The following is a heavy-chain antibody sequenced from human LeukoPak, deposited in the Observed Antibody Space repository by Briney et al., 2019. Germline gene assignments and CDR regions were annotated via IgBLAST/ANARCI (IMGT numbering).Heavy chain of an antibody. CDR2: ISGSGGST. CDR1: GFSFSNYA. J-gene: IGHJ4*02. CDR3: AKDERIDYGDPWCFDY. V-gene: IGHV3-23*01. Sequence: GGSLRLSCAASGFSFSNYAMNWVRQAPGKGLEWVSAISGSGGSTYYADSVKGRFTISRDNSKNTLYLQMNSLRAEDTAVYYCAKDERIDYGDPWCFDYWGQGTLVTVSS. D-gene: IGHD4-17*01.